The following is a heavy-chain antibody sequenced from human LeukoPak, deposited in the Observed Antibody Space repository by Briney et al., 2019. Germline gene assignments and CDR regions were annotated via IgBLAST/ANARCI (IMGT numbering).Heavy chain of an antibody. Sequence: GRSLRLSCAASGFTFSYYTMHWVRQAPGKGLEWVAVISYDGSNEYYADSVKGRFTISIDNSKNTLYLQMNSLRVEDTAVYYCARVLNYYDSSGYYFSYWGQGTLVTVSS. CDR1: GFTFSYYT. CDR3: ARVLNYYDSSGYYFSY. CDR2: ISYDGSNE. J-gene: IGHJ4*02. V-gene: IGHV3-30-3*01. D-gene: IGHD3-22*01.